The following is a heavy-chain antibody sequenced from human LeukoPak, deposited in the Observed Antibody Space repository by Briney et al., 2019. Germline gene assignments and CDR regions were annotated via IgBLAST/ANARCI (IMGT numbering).Heavy chain of an antibody. CDR1: GFTVSSNY. CDR3: ARERSASDAFDI. V-gene: IGHV3-53*01. CDR2: IYSGGST. J-gene: IGHJ3*02. Sequence: GGSLRLSCAASGFTVSSNYMSWVRQAPGKGLEWVSVIYSGGSTYYADSVTGRFTISRDNSKNTLYLQMNSLRAEDTAVYYCARERSASDAFDIWGQGTMVTVSS.